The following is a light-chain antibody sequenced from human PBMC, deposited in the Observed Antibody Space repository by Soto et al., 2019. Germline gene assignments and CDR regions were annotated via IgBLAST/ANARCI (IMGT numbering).Light chain of an antibody. CDR1: STDVGGYNY. J-gene: IGLJ1*01. Sequence: QSVLTQPPSASGSAGESVTICCTGTSTDVGGYNYVSWYQQHPGKAPKLMIYEVSKRPSGVPDRFSGSKSGNTASLTVSGLQAEDEADYYCSSYAGNNIHYVFGTGTKVT. CDR3: SSYAGNNIHYV. CDR2: EVS. V-gene: IGLV2-8*01.